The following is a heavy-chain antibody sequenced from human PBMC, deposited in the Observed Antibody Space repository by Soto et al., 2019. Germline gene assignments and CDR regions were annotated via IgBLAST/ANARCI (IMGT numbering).Heavy chain of an antibody. D-gene: IGHD2-21*01. V-gene: IGHV4-39*01. Sequence: QLQLLESGPGLVKASETLSLTCSVSGGSISTSRSYWAWIRQPPGKGLGWLANIFYSGSTFYNPSLGSRVSVSVDTSKNEFSLKLRSVTAADTAVYYCARQPTTGDTDLWFDPWGQGTLVTVSS. J-gene: IGHJ5*02. CDR3: ARQPTTGDTDLWFDP. CDR2: IFYSGST. CDR1: GGSISTSRSY.